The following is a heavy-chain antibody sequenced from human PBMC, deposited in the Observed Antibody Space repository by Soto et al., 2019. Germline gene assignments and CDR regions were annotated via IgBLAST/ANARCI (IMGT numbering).Heavy chain of an antibody. V-gene: IGHV3-23*01. CDR1: GFTFSSYA. D-gene: IGHD2-2*01. CDR3: AKSNCSSTSCYARAVDYYYGMDV. CDR2: ISGSGGST. Sequence: GGSLRLSCAASGFTFSSYAMSWVRQAPGKGLEWVSAISGSGGSTYYADSVKGRFTISRDNSKNTLYLQMNSLRAEDTAVYYCAKSNCSSTSCYARAVDYYYGMDVWGQGTTVTVSS. J-gene: IGHJ6*02.